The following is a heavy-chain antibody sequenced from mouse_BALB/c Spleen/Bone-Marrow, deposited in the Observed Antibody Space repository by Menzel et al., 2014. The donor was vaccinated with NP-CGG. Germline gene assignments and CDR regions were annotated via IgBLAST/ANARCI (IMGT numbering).Heavy chain of an antibody. CDR1: GFNIKDTY. Sequence: EVQLQQSGAELVKPGASVKLSCTASGFNIKDTYMHWVKQRPEQGLEWIGRIDPANGNAKYDPKFQGKATITAHPSSNKNCLQLSHLTSEDAAVYYCGRYRRGTFFAFWGQSTTLPGSS. D-gene: IGHD2-14*01. J-gene: IGHJ2*01. CDR3: GRYRRGTFFAF. CDR2: IDPANGNA. V-gene: IGHV14-3*02.